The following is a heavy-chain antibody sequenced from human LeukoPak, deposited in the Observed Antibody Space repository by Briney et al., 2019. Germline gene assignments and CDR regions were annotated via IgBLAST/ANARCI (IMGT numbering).Heavy chain of an antibody. J-gene: IGHJ4*02. D-gene: IGHD3-22*01. CDR1: GFPFTRFY. V-gene: IGHV3-11*04. CDR3: ARKDFSSGSFSY. Sequence: PGGSLRLSCAVSGFPFTRFYMSWIRQAPGKGLAWISYIGLSGSPLDYADSVRGRFTISRDNARNSLYLEMNSLRAEDTAVYYCARKDFSSGSFSYWGQGTLVTVSS. CDR2: IGLSGSPL.